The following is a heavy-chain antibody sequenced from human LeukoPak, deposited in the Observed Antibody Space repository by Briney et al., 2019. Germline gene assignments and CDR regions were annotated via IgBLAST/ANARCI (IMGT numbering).Heavy chain of an antibody. Sequence: SETLSLTXTVSGGSISSSSYYWGWIRQPPGKGLKWIGSIYYSGSTYYNPSLKSRVTISVDTSKNQFSLKLSSVTAADTAVYYCARTLGDYWGQGTLVTVSS. CDR2: IYYSGST. CDR3: ARTLGDY. J-gene: IGHJ4*02. V-gene: IGHV4-39*01. CDR1: GGSISSSSYY.